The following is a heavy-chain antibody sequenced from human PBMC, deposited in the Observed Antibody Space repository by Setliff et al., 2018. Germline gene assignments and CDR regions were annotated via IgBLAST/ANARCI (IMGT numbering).Heavy chain of an antibody. Sequence: LSLTCGVSGGGGSFSAYYWSWIRQPPGKGLEWIGEISPGGSTIYSPSLRSRVTMSVDTAKNRFSLNLTSVAAADTAVYYCATSGFCSAGSCYSFDDWGQGALVTVSS. V-gene: IGHV4-34*01. J-gene: IGHJ4*02. CDR3: ATSGFCSAGSCYSFDD. D-gene: IGHD6-19*01. CDR2: ISPGGST. CDR1: GGGGSFSAYY.